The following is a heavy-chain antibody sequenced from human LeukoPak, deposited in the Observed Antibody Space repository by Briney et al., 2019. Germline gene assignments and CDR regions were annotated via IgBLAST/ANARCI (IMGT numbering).Heavy chain of an antibody. V-gene: IGHV3-7*01. J-gene: IGHJ5*02. Sequence: PGGSLRLSCAASGFTFSSYWMSWVRQAPGKGLEWVANIKQDGSEKYYVDSVKGRFTISRDNAKNSLYLQMNSLRAEDTAVYYCARRSPGYSSSWAYNWFDPWGQGTLVTVSS. D-gene: IGHD6-13*01. CDR1: GFTFSSYW. CDR2: IKQDGSEK. CDR3: ARRSPGYSSSWAYNWFDP.